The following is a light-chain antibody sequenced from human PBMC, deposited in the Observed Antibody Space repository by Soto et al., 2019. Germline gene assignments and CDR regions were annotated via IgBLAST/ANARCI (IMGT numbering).Light chain of an antibody. CDR1: QSVIY. CDR3: QQYDSSPPSWT. J-gene: IGKJ1*01. CDR2: GAS. Sequence: ETVLTQSPGTLSLSPGERVTLSCRASQSVIYLAWYQQKPGQAPRLLIYGASSRATGIPDRFSGSGSGTDFTLTISRLDPEDFAVYYCQQYDSSPPSWTFGQGTTAE. V-gene: IGKV3-20*01.